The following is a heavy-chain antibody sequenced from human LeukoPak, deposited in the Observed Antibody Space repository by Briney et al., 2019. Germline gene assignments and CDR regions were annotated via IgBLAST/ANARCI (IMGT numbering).Heavy chain of an antibody. D-gene: IGHD2-8*01. CDR2: IRYDGSNK. CDR1: GFTFSSYG. CDR3: AKDPDCTSGVCYTFFDY. Sequence: PGGSLRLSRAASGFTFSSYGMHWVRQAPGKGLEWVAFIRYDGSNKYYADSVKGRFTISRDNSKNTLYLQMNSLRAEDTAVYYCAKDPDCTSGVCYTFFDYWGQGTLVTVSS. V-gene: IGHV3-30*02. J-gene: IGHJ4*02.